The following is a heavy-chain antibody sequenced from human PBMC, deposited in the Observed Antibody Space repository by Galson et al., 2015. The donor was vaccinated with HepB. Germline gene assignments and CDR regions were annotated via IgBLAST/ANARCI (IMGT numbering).Heavy chain of an antibody. Sequence: SCKASGYTFTSYYMHWVRQAPGKGLEWVAVISYDGSNKYYADSVKGRFTISRDNSKNTLYLQMNSLRAEDTAVYYCARDRSGGNYGDYAYDYWGQGTLVTVSS. CDR1: GYTFTSYY. V-gene: IGHV3-30*04. J-gene: IGHJ4*02. CDR2: ISYDGSNK. CDR3: ARDRSGGNYGDYAYDY. D-gene: IGHD4-17*01.